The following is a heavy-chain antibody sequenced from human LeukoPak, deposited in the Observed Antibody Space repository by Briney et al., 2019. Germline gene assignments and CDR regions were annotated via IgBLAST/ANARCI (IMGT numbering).Heavy chain of an antibody. Sequence: PAETLSLTCTVSGGSTSSYYWSWTRQPAGKGLEWIGRTYTSGRTNYNPSLKSRVTISVDKSKNQFSLKLSSVTAADTAVYYCARSLTGYYYYMDVWGKGTTVTVSS. V-gene: IGHV4-4*07. CDR3: ARSLTGYYYYMDV. CDR1: GGSTSSYY. J-gene: IGHJ6*03. CDR2: TYTSGRT.